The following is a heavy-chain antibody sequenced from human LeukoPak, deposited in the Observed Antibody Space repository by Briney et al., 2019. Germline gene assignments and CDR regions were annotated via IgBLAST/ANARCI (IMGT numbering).Heavy chain of an antibody. CDR3: ACPSGNHLYSFDY. V-gene: IGHV4-34*01. D-gene: IGHD1-14*01. CDR1: GGSFSGYY. CDR2: INHSGST. J-gene: IGHJ4*02. Sequence: SETLSLACAVYGGSFSGYYWSWIRQPPGKGLEWIGEINHSGSTNYNPSLKSRVTISVDTSKNQFSLKLSSVTAADTAVYYCACPSGNHLYSFDYWGQGTLVTVSS.